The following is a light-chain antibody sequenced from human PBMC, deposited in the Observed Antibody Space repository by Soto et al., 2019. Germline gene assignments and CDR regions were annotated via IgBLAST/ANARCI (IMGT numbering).Light chain of an antibody. CDR2: ATF. CDR3: QHYNDFSWT. J-gene: IGKJ1*01. Sequence: DIHLTQSPSTLSASVGDRVTITCRASQSISILLAWYQQKPGKAPNLLIYATFTLETGVSSRFSGSGSWTEFTLTISSLQPDDSATYYCQHYNDFSWTFGQGTKVEIK. V-gene: IGKV1-5*03. CDR1: QSISIL.